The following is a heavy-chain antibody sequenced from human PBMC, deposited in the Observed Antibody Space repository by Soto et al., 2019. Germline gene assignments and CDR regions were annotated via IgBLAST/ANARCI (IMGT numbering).Heavy chain of an antibody. D-gene: IGHD3-10*01. Sequence: ASVKVSCKASGGTFSSYTISWVRQAPGQGLEWMGRIIPILGIANYAQKFQGRVTITADKSTSTAYMELSSLRSEDTAVYYCARDSSLQYGSGHVWGQGTTVTVSS. CDR3: ARDSSLQYGSGHV. J-gene: IGHJ6*02. CDR2: IIPILGIA. CDR1: GGTFSSYT. V-gene: IGHV1-69*04.